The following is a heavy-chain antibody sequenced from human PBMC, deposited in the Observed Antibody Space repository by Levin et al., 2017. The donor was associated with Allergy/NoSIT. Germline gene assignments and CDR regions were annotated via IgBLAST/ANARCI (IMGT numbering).Heavy chain of an antibody. CDR2: ISPSGGAT. Sequence: GGSLRLSCAASGFDFHIFVMSWVRQAPGTGLEWVSTISPSGGATYSADSVKGRFTISRDNSRKMLYLQMDSLRTEDTAEYFCAKVGTATPDFWGQGTLVTVSS. CDR1: GFDFHIFV. D-gene: IGHD5-12*01. CDR3: AKVGTATPDF. V-gene: IGHV3-23*01. J-gene: IGHJ4*02.